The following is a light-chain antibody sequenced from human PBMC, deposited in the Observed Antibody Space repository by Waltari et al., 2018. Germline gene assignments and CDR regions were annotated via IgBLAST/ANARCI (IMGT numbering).Light chain of an antibody. Sequence: QSLLTQPPSVSGAPGQRVTISCSGGSSNIGSFHVNWYRHLPGTVPKPLTVHDTNRPSGVPDRFSGSKSGTSASLAITGLQPEDEADYYCQSYDNNGRGAVLIGGGTKLTVL. J-gene: IGLJ2*01. CDR2: HDT. CDR1: SSNIGSFH. CDR3: QSYDNNGRGAVL. V-gene: IGLV1-40*01.